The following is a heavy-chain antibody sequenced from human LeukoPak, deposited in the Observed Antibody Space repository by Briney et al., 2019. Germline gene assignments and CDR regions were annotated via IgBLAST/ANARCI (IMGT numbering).Heavy chain of an antibody. J-gene: IGHJ6*03. CDR3: ATSLSGWERLYYLDV. D-gene: IGHD6-19*01. Sequence: AGSLRLSCAAPGFTFIRLVMNWLGQAPGKGLAGVSYITTSASRTHHPHSVRGRLTISRDKAEISLYLLINSLRAEDTAVYYCATSLSGWERLYYLDVWGKGTTVTVSS. V-gene: IGHV3-48*03. CDR1: GFTFIRLV. CDR2: ITTSASRT.